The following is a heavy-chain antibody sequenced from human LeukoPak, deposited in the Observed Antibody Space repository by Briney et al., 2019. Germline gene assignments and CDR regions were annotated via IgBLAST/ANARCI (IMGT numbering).Heavy chain of an antibody. J-gene: IGHJ4*02. CDR1: GFTFSSYA. CDR2: IKADGGEK. Sequence: GGSLRLSCAASGFTFSSYAMSWVRQTPGKGLEWVAKIKADGGEKDHVASVKGRFTISRDNAKNSLYLQMNSLRVEDTAVYYCARGGAARPDFWGQGTLVTVSS. D-gene: IGHD6-6*01. CDR3: ARGGAARPDF. V-gene: IGHV3-7*01.